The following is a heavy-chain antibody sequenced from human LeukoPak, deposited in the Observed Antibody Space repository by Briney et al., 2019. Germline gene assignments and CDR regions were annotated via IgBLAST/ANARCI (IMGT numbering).Heavy chain of an antibody. D-gene: IGHD3-22*01. CDR1: GYTFTGYY. Sequence: ASVKVSCKASGYTFTGYYMHWVRQAPGQGLEWVGWINPNSGGTNYAQKFQGRVTMTRDTSISTAYMELSRLRSDDTAVYYCARAPSVNYYDSSGYLSAYYYGMDVWGQRTTVTVSS. CDR2: INPNSGGT. J-gene: IGHJ6*02. V-gene: IGHV1-2*02. CDR3: ARAPSVNYYDSSGYLSAYYYGMDV.